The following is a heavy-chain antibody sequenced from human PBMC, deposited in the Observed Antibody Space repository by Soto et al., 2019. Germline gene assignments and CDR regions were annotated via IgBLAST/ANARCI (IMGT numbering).Heavy chain of an antibody. V-gene: IGHV3-48*03. CDR3: ARDLTGYAMDV. J-gene: IGHJ6*02. Sequence: EVQLVESVGGLVQPGGSMRLSSVASAFTLGSYHMDWVRQAPGKGLEWLSYIDASGTVIYYADSVRGRITVSRDNAKNSVFLQMNSVRAEDTDVSYCARDLTGYAMDVWGQCTTGTVSS. CDR2: IDASGTVI. D-gene: IGHD2-2*01. CDR1: AFTLGSYH.